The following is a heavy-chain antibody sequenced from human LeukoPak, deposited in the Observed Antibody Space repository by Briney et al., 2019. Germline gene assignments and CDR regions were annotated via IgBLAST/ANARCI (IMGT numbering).Heavy chain of an antibody. CDR3: ARAGTYYDFWSGYHTYYYYYYYMDV. J-gene: IGHJ6*03. V-gene: IGHV1-8*03. CDR1: GYTFTSYD. CDR2: MNPNSGNT. Sequence: ASVKVSCKASGYTFTSYDINWVRQATGQGLEWMGWMNPNSGNTGYAQKFQGRVTITRNTSISTAYMELSSLRSEDTAVYYCARAGTYYDFWSGYHTYYYYYYYMDVWGKGTTVTVSS. D-gene: IGHD3-3*01.